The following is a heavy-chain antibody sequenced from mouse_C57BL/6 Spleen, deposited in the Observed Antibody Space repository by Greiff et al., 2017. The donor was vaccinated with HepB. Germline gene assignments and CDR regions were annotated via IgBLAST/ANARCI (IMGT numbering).Heavy chain of an antibody. J-gene: IGHJ3*01. D-gene: IGHD4-1*02. CDR1: GYTFTSYG. CDR2: IYPRSGNT. CDR3: ASQLAWFAY. V-gene: IGHV1-81*01. Sequence: QVQLQQSGAELARPGASVKLSCKASGYTFTSYGISWVKQRTGQGLEWIGEIYPRSGNTYYNEKFKGKATLTADKSSSTAYMELRSLTSEDSAVYFCASQLAWFAYWGQGTLVTVSA.